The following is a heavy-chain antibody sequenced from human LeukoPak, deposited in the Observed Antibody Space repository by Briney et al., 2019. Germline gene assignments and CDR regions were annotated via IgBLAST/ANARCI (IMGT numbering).Heavy chain of an antibody. CDR1: GFTVSSNS. Sequence: PGGSLRLSCTVSGFTVSSNSMSWVRQAPGKGLEWVSFIYSDNTHYSDSVKGRFTISRDNSKNTLYLQMKSLRAEDTAVYYCARRAGAYSHPYDYWGPGTLVTVSS. J-gene: IGHJ4*02. CDR2: IYSDNT. V-gene: IGHV3-53*01. D-gene: IGHD4/OR15-4a*01. CDR3: ARRAGAYSHPYDY.